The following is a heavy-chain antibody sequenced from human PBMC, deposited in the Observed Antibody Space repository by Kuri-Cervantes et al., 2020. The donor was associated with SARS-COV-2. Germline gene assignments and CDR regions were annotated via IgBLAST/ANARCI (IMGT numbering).Heavy chain of an antibody. V-gene: IGHV3-9*01. CDR1: GFTFDDYA. CDR2: ISWNSGSI. CDR3: AKDAHSSGWYDY. D-gene: IGHD6-19*01. J-gene: IGHJ4*02. Sequence: GGSLRLSCAASGFTFDDYAVHWVRQAPGKGLEWVSGISWNSGSIGYADSVKGRFTISRDNAKNSLYLQMNSLRAEDTALYYCAKDAHSSGWYDYWGQGTLVTVSS.